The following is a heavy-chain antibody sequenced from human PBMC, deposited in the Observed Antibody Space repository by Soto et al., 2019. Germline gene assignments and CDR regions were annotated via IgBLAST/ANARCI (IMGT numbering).Heavy chain of an antibody. V-gene: IGHV3-53*04. D-gene: IGHD1-20*01. Sequence: PGGSLRLSCAASGFTVSSNYMSWVRQAPGKGLEWVSVIYSGGSTYYADSVKGRFTISRHNSKNTLYLQMNSLRAEDTAVYYCASQYNWNDGPSDYWGQGTLVTVSS. J-gene: IGHJ4*02. CDR3: ASQYNWNDGPSDY. CDR2: IYSGGST. CDR1: GFTVSSNY.